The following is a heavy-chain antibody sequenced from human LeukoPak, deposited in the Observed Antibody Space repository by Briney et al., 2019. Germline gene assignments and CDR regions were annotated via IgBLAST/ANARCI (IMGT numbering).Heavy chain of an antibody. V-gene: IGHV3-53*01. CDR3: ATGGRSGVAFES. D-gene: IGHD2-15*01. J-gene: IGHJ4*02. CDR1: GFIASSNY. CDR2: IYSGGST. Sequence: GGSLRLSCTASGFIASSNYMSWVRQAPGKGLEWVSLIYSGGSTYYADSVMGRSAISRDKSNNTLYLQMNSLRAEDTAVYYCATGGRSGVAFESWGQGTLVTVSS.